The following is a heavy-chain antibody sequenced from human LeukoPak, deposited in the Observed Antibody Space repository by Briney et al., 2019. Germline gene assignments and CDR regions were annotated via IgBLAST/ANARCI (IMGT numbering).Heavy chain of an antibody. J-gene: IGHJ4*02. CDR1: GFIFSENY. CDR2: IYRGDAT. V-gene: IGHV3-66*01. CDR3: VKETRGTTIYY. D-gene: IGHD5-24*01. Sequence: PGGSLRLSCAASGFIFSENYMSWVRQAPGKGLEWVSVIYRGDATYYSDSVKGRFTISRDSFENTVYLQMDSLRAEDTAVYYCVKETRGTTIYYWGQGALVTVSS.